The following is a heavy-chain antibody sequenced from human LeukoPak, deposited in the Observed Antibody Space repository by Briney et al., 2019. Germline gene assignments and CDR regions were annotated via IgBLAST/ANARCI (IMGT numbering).Heavy chain of an antibody. D-gene: IGHD3-3*01. V-gene: IGHV1-18*04. CDR2: ISTYNYNT. CDR1: GYTFTSYY. J-gene: IGHJ3*02. CDR3: ARHMREFWSRRQPGDAFDI. Sequence: ASVKVSCKASGYTFTSYYMHWVRQAPGQGLEWMGYISTYNYNTHHSQKFQGRVFMSTDSSSGTAYMDLQSLTSDDTAVYYCARHMREFWSRRQPGDAFDIWGQGTMVTVSS.